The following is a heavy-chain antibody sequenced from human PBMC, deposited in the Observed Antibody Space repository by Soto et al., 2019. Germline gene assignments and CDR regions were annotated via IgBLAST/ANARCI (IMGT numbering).Heavy chain of an antibody. CDR1: GFTFSSYD. J-gene: IGHJ5*02. V-gene: IGHV3-13*01. CDR2: IGTAGDT. Sequence: EVQLVESGGGLVQPGGSLRLSCAASGFTFSSYDMHWVRQATGKGLEWVSAIGTAGDTYYPGSVKGRFTISRENAKNSLYFQMNSLRAEDTAVYYCARENSYYDILTGYSNWFDPWGQGTLVTVSS. D-gene: IGHD3-9*01. CDR3: ARENSYYDILTGYSNWFDP.